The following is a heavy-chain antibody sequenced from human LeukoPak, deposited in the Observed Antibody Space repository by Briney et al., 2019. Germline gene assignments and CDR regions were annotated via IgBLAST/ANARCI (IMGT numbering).Heavy chain of an antibody. CDR3: AKDLVMTTVVRGENWFDP. D-gene: IGHD4-23*01. Sequence: GGSLRLSCAASGFTFSSYAMSWVRQAPGQGLEWVSAISGSGGSTYYADSVKGRFTISRDNSKNTLYLQMNSLRAEDTAVYYCAKDLVMTTVVRGENWFDPWGQGTLVTVSS. CDR2: ISGSGGST. J-gene: IGHJ5*02. CDR1: GFTFSSYA. V-gene: IGHV3-23*01.